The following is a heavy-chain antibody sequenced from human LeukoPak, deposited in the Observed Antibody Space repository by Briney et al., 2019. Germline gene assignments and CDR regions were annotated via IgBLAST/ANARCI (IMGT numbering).Heavy chain of an antibody. CDR3: AREIPDSSGYSFDY. J-gene: IGHJ4*02. V-gene: IGHV1-2*02. D-gene: IGHD3-22*01. CDR1: GFTFTGFH. CDR2: INPNSGGT. Sequence: ASVKVSCKTSGFTFTGFHMHWVRQAPGQGLEWMGWINPNSGGTTYAQKFQGRVNMTRDTSISAVYMELSRLTSDDTAVYYCAREIPDSSGYSFDYWGQGTLVTVSS.